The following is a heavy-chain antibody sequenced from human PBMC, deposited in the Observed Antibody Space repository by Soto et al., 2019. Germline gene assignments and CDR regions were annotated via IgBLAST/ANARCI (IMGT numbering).Heavy chain of an antibody. CDR3: ARAYLGRLQRRRAYYSAMDV. D-gene: IGHD1-26*01. J-gene: IGHJ6*02. Sequence: EVQLVESGGGSVQPGESLRLSCAASGFSFRDYDMHWVRQRKGKGLEWVSALGAARDPYYVGSLQGRFSVSRANAQNSFFLQLNNLRVDDKAVYCRARAYLGRLQRRRAYYSAMDVWGRVATVTVSS. V-gene: IGHV3-13*05. CDR1: GFSFRDYD. CDR2: LGAARDP.